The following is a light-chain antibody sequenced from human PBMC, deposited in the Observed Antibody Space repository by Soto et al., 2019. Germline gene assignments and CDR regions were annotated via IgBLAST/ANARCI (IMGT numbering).Light chain of an antibody. J-gene: IGLJ2*01. V-gene: IGLV6-57*01. CDR1: SGSIASNY. Sequence: NFMLTQPHSVSASPGKTVTISCTRSSGSIASNYVQWYQQRPGSSPTTVIYDDNQRPSGVPDRFSGSIDSSSNSASLTISGLKTEDEADYYCQSYGTTNVVFGGGTKLTVL. CDR2: DDN. CDR3: QSYGTTNVV.